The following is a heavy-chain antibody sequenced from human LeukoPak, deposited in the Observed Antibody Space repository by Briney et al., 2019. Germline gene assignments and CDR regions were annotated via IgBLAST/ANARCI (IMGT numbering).Heavy chain of an antibody. CDR2: ISGSGST. Sequence: GSLRLSCAASGFTFSSYAMRWVRQAPGKGLEWVSVISGSGSTYYADSVKGRFTISRDNSKNTLYLQMNSLRVEDTAVYYCAKPRENSSGVGRYFDYWGQGTLVTVSS. V-gene: IGHV3-23*01. J-gene: IGHJ4*02. D-gene: IGHD6-19*01. CDR3: AKPRENSSGVGRYFDY. CDR1: GFTFSSYA.